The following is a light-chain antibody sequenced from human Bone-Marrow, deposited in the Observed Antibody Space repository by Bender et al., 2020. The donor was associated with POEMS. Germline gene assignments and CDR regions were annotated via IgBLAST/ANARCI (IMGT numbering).Light chain of an antibody. CDR1: ALPKKF. J-gene: IGLJ2*01. V-gene: IGLV3-10*01. CDR3: YSTNNSGNHRGV. CDR2: EDT. Sequence: SYELIQPPSASVSPGQTARITCSGDALPKKFAYWYQQKSGQAPVLVIYEDTKRPARIGDRFSGSSSGTMATLTISGAQVEDEADYYCYSTNNSGNHRGVFGGGTKLTVL.